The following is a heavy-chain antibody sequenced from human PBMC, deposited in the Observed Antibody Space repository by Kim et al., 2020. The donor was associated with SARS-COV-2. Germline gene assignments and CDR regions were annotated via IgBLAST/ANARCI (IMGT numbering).Heavy chain of an antibody. CDR3: ASLRKTDY. V-gene: IGHV3-11*04. CDR2: GSTI. D-gene: IGHD3-9*01. J-gene: IGHJ4*02. Sequence: GSTIYYADSVKGRFTISRDNAKNSLYLQMNSLRAEDTAVYYCASLRKTDYWGQGTLVTVSS.